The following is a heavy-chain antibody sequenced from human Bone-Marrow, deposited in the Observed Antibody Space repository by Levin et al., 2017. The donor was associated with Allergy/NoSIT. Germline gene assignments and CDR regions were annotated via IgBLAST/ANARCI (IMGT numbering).Heavy chain of an antibody. Sequence: GGSLRLSCAASGFTFSSYSMNWVRQAPGKGLEWVSSISSSSSYIYYADSVKGRFTISRDNAKNSLYLQMNSLRAEDTAVYYCARDYKKWLVRWFDPWGQGTLVTVSS. V-gene: IGHV3-21*01. D-gene: IGHD6-19*01. CDR3: ARDYKKWLVRWFDP. J-gene: IGHJ5*02. CDR1: GFTFSSYS. CDR2: ISSSSSYI.